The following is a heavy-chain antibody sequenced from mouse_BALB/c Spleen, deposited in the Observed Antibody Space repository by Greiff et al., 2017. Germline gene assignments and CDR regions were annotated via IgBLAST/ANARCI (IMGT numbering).Heavy chain of an antibody. D-gene: IGHD2-3*01. Sequence: EVQLQQSGTVLARPGASVKMSCKASGYSFTSYWMHWVKQRPGQGLEWIGAIYPGNSDTSYNQKFKGKAKLTAVTSASTAYMELSSLTNEDSAVYYCTRRGYDGYYGAMDYWGQGTSVTVSS. CDR1: GYSFTSYW. CDR2: IYPGNSDT. J-gene: IGHJ4*01. CDR3: TRRGYDGYYGAMDY. V-gene: IGHV1-5*01.